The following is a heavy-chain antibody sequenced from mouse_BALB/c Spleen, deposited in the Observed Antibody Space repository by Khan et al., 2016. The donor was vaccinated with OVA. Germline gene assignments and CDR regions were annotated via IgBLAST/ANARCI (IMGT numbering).Heavy chain of an antibody. V-gene: IGHV3-2*02. CDR2: ISSSGST. D-gene: IGHD2-3*01. J-gene: IGHJ4*01. CDR1: GYSITSDYA. CDR3: ARDGSRYNYAMDY. Sequence: EVQLVESGPGLVKPSQSLSLTCTVTGYSITSDYAWNWIRQFPGNKLEWMGYISSSGSTNYNPALKSRISITLDTSKNPSFLQLNSVTTEDTATYVFARDGSRYNYAMDYWGQGTSVTVSA.